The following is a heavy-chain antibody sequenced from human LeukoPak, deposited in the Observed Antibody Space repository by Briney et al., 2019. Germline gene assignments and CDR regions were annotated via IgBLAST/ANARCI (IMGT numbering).Heavy chain of an antibody. D-gene: IGHD6-13*01. CDR3: ARRPRIAAAGTPYYYGMDV. V-gene: IGHV4-34*01. CDR1: GGSFSGYY. Sequence: SETLSLTCAVYGGSFSGYYWSWIRQLPGKGLEWIGEISHSRSTNYNPSLKSRVTISVDTSKNQFSLKLSSVTAADTAVYYCARRPRIAAAGTPYYYGMDVWGQGTTVTVSS. J-gene: IGHJ6*02. CDR2: ISHSRST.